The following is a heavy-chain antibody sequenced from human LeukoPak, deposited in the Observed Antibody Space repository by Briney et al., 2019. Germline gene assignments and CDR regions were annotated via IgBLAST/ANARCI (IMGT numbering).Heavy chain of an antibody. CDR3: ARALPRYQLLARRWFDP. J-gene: IGHJ5*02. CDR1: GGSFRGYY. V-gene: IGHV4-34*01. Sequence: SETLSLTCAVYGGSFRGYYWSWIRQPPGKGLEWIGEINHSGSTNYNPSLKSRVTISVDTSKNQFSLKLSSVTAADTAVYYCARALPRYQLLARRWFDPWGQGTLVTVSS. CDR2: INHSGST. D-gene: IGHD2-2*01.